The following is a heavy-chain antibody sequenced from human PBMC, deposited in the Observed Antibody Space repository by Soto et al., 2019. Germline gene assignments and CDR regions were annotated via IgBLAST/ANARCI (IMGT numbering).Heavy chain of an antibody. J-gene: IGHJ6*02. V-gene: IGHV1-2*04. Sequence: ASVKVSCKASGYTFTGYYMHWVRQAPGQGLEWMGWINPNSGGTNYAQKFQGWVTMTRDTSISTAYMELSRLRSDDTAVYYCARDLNYGDYGVYYYYGMDVWGQGTTVTAP. CDR1: GYTFTGYY. D-gene: IGHD4-17*01. CDR2: INPNSGGT. CDR3: ARDLNYGDYGVYYYYGMDV.